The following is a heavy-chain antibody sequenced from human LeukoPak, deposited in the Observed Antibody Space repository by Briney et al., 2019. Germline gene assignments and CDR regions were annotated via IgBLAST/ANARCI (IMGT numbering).Heavy chain of an antibody. Sequence: GGSLRLSCAASGFTVIGHYMSWVRQAPGKGLEWVSVIYRGDGTYYADSVKGRFTISRDNSKNTVYLQMNSLSVEDTAVYYCARAIGGTVEVATMNYWGQGTLVTVSS. D-gene: IGHD5-24*01. V-gene: IGHV3-66*01. CDR3: ARAIGGTVEVATMNY. CDR2: IYRGDGT. CDR1: GFTVIGHY. J-gene: IGHJ4*02.